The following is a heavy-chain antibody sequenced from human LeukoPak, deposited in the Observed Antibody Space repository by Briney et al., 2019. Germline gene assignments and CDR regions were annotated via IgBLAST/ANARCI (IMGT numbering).Heavy chain of an antibody. CDR2: ISVNGGTT. CDR1: GFTFSSYA. Sequence: GGSLRLSCAASGFTFSSYAMTWVRQAPGKGLEWVSSISVNGGTTYYADSVKGRFTISRDSSKNTLYLQLNSLRAEDTAVYYCVKGGGNVRRYFEYWGQGTLVTVSS. D-gene: IGHD4-23*01. J-gene: IGHJ4*02. V-gene: IGHV3-23*01. CDR3: VKGGGNVRRYFEY.